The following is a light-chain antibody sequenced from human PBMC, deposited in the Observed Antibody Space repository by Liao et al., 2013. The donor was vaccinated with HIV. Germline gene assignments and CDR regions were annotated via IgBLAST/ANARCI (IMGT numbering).Light chain of an antibody. J-gene: IGLJ1*01. CDR1: NIGSKS. V-gene: IGLV3-21*01. Sequence: YELTQPPSVSVAPGKTARITCGGNNIGSKSVHWYQQKPGQAPVLVIYYDSDRPSGIPERFSGSNSGNTATLTISRVEAGDEADYYCQVWDSSSDHYVFGTGTKVTVL. CDR2: YDS. CDR3: QVWDSSSDHYV.